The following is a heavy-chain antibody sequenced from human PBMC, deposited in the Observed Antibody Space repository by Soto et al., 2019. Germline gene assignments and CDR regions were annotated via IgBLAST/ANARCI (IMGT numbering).Heavy chain of an antibody. D-gene: IGHD1-1*01. CDR1: GNSLTNYW. J-gene: IGHJ4*02. CDR3: ATYGSRQPNTIGEGPYFFDS. Sequence: PGESLKISCQFSGNSLTNYWISWVRQLPGNGLEYMGRIDPIDSYTTYSPSFQGLVTISSDKSIRTAYLQWTSLKASDTAIYYCATYGSRQPNTIGEGPYFFDSWGKGTLVTVSS. V-gene: IGHV5-10-1*01. CDR2: IDPIDSYT.